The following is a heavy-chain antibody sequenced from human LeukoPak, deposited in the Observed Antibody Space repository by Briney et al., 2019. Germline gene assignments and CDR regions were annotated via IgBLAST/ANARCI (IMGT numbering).Heavy chain of an antibody. Sequence: GGSLRLSCVGSGFAFGVHAMSWVRQAPGKGPEWVATIGSGADLFYAESVKGRFTISRDDPRNTVWLQMNSLRAEDTALYYCAKDWTPHNRVYDCLDAWGQETQVTVSS. CDR3: AKDWTPHNRVYDCLDA. CDR2: IGSGADL. J-gene: IGHJ5*02. V-gene: IGHV3-23*01. CDR1: GFAFGVHA. D-gene: IGHD3-16*01.